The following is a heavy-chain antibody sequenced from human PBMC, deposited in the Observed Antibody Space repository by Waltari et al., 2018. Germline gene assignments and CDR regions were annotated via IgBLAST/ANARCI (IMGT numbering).Heavy chain of an antibody. J-gene: IGHJ4*02. CDR3: TKNTWAEAGSD. Sequence: EVHLVESGGGLVQPGGSLRLSCSASGFTFSRHWMTWVRQAPGKGVEWVANIKEDESEKYYVDSGKGRFTIARDNSKNTVYLQMDSLRAEDTATYYCTKNTWAEAGSDWGQGILVTVSS. CDR2: IKEDESEK. V-gene: IGHV3-7*01. D-gene: IGHD6-19*01. CDR1: GFTFSRHW.